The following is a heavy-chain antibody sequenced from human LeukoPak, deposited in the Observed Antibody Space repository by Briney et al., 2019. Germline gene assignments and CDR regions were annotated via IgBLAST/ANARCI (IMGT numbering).Heavy chain of an antibody. CDR2: IYHSGGT. Sequence: SGTLSLTCAVSGGSISDINWWSWVRQPPGKGLEWIGEIYHSGGTKYNPSLKSRVTISVDKSKNLFSLKLNSVTAADTAVYYCAIGNYCSGTSCYVGGNWFDPWGQGTLVTVSS. V-gene: IGHV4-4*02. D-gene: IGHD2-2*01. J-gene: IGHJ5*02. CDR3: AIGNYCSGTSCYVGGNWFDP. CDR1: GGSISDINW.